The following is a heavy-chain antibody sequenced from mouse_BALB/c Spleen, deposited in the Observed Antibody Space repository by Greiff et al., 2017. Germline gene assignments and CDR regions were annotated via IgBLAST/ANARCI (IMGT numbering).Heavy chain of an antibody. CDR3: ARFNSYYSMDY. CDR2: INPGSGGT. V-gene: IGHV1-54*03. Sequence: QVQLQQSGAELVRPGTSVKVSCKASGYAFTNYLIAWVKQRPGQGLEWIGVINPGSGGTNYNEKFKGKATLTADKSSSTAYMQLSSLTSDDSAVYFCARFNSYYSMDYWGQGTSVTVSA. CDR1: GYAFTNYL. J-gene: IGHJ4*01. D-gene: IGHD1-3*01.